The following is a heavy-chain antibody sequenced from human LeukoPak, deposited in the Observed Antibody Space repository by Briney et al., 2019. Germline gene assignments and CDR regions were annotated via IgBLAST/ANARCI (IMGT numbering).Heavy chain of an antibody. Sequence: ASVKVSCKASGYTFTGYYMHWVRQAPGQGLEWMGWINTNTGNPTYAQGFTGRFVFSLDTSVSTAYLQISSLKAEDTAVYYCARPISSGGATDAFDIWGQGTMVTVSS. V-gene: IGHV7-4-1*02. CDR3: ARPISSGGATDAFDI. CDR2: INTNTGNP. D-gene: IGHD1-26*01. J-gene: IGHJ3*02. CDR1: GYTFTGYY.